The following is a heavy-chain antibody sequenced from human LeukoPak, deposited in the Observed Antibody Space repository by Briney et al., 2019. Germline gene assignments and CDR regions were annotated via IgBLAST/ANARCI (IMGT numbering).Heavy chain of an antibody. D-gene: IGHD6-13*01. V-gene: IGHV3-64D*06. J-gene: IGHJ4*02. CDR1: GFTFSNYA. CDR2: ISNNGDNT. CDR3: VKAAGSWYGYFDY. Sequence: PGGSLRLSCSASGFTFSNYAIHWVRQAPGKGLEXXSTISNNGDNTNYADSVEGRFTISRDNSKNTLYLQMSGLRPEDTAVYYCVKAAGSWYGYFDYWGQGTLVTVSS.